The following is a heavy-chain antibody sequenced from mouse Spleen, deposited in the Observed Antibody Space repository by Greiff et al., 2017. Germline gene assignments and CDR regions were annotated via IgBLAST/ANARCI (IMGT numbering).Heavy chain of an antibody. J-gene: IGHJ4*01. Sequence: QVQLQQPGAELVKPGASVKLSCKASGYTFTSYWMHWVKQRPGQGLEWIGEIDPSDSYTNYNQKFKGKATLTVDKSSSTAYMQLSSLTSEDSAVYYCARRGYYYASPYYAMDYWGQGTSVTVSS. V-gene: IGHV1-69*02. CDR1: GYTFTSYW. D-gene: IGHD1-1*01. CDR3: ARRGYYYASPYYAMDY. CDR2: IDPSDSYT.